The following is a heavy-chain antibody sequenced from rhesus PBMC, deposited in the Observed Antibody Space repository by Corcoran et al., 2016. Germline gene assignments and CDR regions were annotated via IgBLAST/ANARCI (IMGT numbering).Heavy chain of an antibody. J-gene: IGHJ4*01. CDR2: ITYRGST. CDR1: GGSISSRYYY. D-gene: IGHD3-22*01. V-gene: IGHV4-122*02. Sequence: QVQLQESGPGLVKPSETLSLTCAVSGGSISSRYYYWSWIRQAPGKGREWIGYITYRGSTSYNPSLKSRVTISRDTSKHQFSMKLSAVTAADTAVYYCARGGWSDTSRYVDYGGQGVLVTVSS. CDR3: ARGGWSDTSRYVDY.